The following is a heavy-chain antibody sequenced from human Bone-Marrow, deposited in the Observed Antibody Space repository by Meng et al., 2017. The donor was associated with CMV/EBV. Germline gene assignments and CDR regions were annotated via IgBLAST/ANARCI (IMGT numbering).Heavy chain of an antibody. J-gene: IGHJ2*01. D-gene: IGHD2/OR15-2a*01. Sequence: GSLRLSCAVYGGSFSGYYYWSWIRQPPGKGLEWIGEINHSGNTNYNPSLKSRVTISVDTSKNHFSLKLRSVTAADTAVYYCASTLRPRPYWYFDLWSRGTPVTVSS. CDR1: GGSFSGYYY. V-gene: IGHV4-34*01. CDR2: INHSGNT. CDR3: ASTLRPRPYWYFDL.